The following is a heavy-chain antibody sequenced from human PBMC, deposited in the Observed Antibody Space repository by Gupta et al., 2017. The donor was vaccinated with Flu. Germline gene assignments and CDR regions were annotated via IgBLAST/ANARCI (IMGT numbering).Heavy chain of an antibody. V-gene: IGHV3-11*05. CDR1: GFTFSYYY. Sequence: QVQLVESGGGLVKPGGSLRLSCAASGFTFSYYYMSWIRQAPGKGLEWVSYISSSSSYTNYADSVKGRFTISRDNAKNSLYLQMNSLRAEDTAVYYCARACLEACYAPYYYYYGMDVWGQGTTVTVSS. CDR3: ARACLEACYAPYYYYYGMDV. D-gene: IGHD2-2*01. J-gene: IGHJ6*02. CDR2: ISSSSSYT.